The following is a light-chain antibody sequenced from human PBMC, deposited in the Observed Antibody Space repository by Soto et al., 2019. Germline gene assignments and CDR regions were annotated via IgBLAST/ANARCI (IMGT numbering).Light chain of an antibody. V-gene: IGLV2-23*01. J-gene: IGLJ2*01. CDR3: CSYAGRDVV. CDR2: EGS. Sequence: QTALTQPASVSGSPGQSITISCTGTSSDVGSYNLVSWYQQHPGKAPKLMIYEGSKRPSGVSNRFSGSKSGNTASLTISGLQAEDEAGYYCCSYAGRDVVFGGGTKVTVL. CDR1: SSDVGSYNL.